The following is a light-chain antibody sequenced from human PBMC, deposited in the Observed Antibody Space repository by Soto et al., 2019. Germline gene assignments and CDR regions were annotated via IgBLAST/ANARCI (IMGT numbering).Light chain of an antibody. CDR3: EQYGTSPLST. CDR2: GAS. J-gene: IGKJ5*01. V-gene: IGKV3-20*01. CDR1: QSVRSNY. Sequence: ENVLTPSPGPLSLPPEERSDHSCRASQSVRSNYLAWYQQKPGQAPRLLIYGASNRATGIPDRFSGSGSGTDFALTISRLEPEDFAVYYCEQYGTSPLSTFGQGTRRENK.